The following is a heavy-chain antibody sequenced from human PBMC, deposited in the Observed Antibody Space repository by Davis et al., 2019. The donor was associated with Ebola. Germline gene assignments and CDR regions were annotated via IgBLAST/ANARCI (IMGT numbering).Heavy chain of an antibody. CDR1: GYTFTSYD. V-gene: IGHV1-8*01. J-gene: IGHJ6*02. CDR2: MNPNSGNT. Sequence: ASVKVSCKASGYTFTSYDINWVRQATGQGLEWMGWMNPNSGNTGYAQKFQGRVTMTRNTSISTAYMELSSLRSEDTAVYYCARGQWLADDLLLGYYGMDVWGQGTTVTVSS. D-gene: IGHD6-19*01. CDR3: ARGQWLADDLLLGYYGMDV.